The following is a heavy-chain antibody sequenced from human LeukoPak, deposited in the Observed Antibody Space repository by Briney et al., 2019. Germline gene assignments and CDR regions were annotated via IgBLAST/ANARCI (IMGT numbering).Heavy chain of an antibody. D-gene: IGHD1-14*01. CDR3: AREPEYFDC. Sequence: QPGGSLRLSCAASAFNFTSYAMNWVRQAPGKGLEWVAIIWFDGSKAFYANSVKGRFTISRDNSKNTLYLHMSSLKVEDTAVYYCAREPEYFDCWGQGTLVTVSS. V-gene: IGHV3-33*08. CDR2: IWFDGSKA. J-gene: IGHJ4*02. CDR1: AFNFTSYA.